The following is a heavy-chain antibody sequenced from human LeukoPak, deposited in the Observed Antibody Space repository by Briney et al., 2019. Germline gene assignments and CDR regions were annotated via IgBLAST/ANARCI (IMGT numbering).Heavy chain of an antibody. V-gene: IGHV4-34*01. CDR1: GGSFSCYY. D-gene: IGHD3-10*01. J-gene: IGHJ6*03. Sequence: PSETLSLTCAVCGGSFSCYYWSWIRQPPGKGREWIGEINHSGSTKYNPSLKSRVTISVDTSKNQFSLQLSSVPAADTAVYYCAREDDHHGSGSTHYQYYYMDVWGKGATVTVSS. CDR3: AREDDHHGSGSTHYQYYYMDV. CDR2: INHSGST.